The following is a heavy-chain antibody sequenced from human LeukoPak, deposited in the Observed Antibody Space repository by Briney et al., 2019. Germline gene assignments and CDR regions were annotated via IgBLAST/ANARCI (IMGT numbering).Heavy chain of an antibody. CDR3: ARVSRGETYYDFWSGYPGGWFDP. J-gene: IGHJ5*02. Sequence: SETLSLTCTVSGGSISSYYWSWIRQPAGKGLEWIGRIYTSGSTNYNPSLKSRVTMSVDTSKNQFSLKLSSVTAADTAVYYCARVSRGETYYDFWSGYPGGWFDPWGQGTLVTVSS. CDR2: IYTSGST. V-gene: IGHV4-4*07. CDR1: GGSISSYY. D-gene: IGHD3-3*01.